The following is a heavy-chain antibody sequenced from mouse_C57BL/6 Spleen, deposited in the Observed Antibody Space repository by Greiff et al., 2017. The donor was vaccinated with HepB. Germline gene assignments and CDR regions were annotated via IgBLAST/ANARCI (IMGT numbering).Heavy chain of an antibody. J-gene: IGHJ4*01. CDR2: ISSGSSTI. CDR3: ATTAMVTTRAMDY. V-gene: IGHV5-17*01. Sequence: VQLKESGGGLVKPGGSLKLSCAASGFTFSDYGMHWVRQAPEQGLEWVAYISSGSSTIYYADTVKGRFTIATDNAKNTLFLQLTSLRSEDTAMYYCATTAMVTTRAMDYWGQGTTVTVSS. D-gene: IGHD2-2*01. CDR1: GFTFSDYG.